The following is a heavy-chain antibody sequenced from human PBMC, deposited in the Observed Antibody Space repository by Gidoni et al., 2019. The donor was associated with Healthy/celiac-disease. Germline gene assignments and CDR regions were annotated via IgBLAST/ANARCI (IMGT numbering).Heavy chain of an antibody. CDR3: ARIRFLNGMDV. J-gene: IGHJ6*02. Sequence: EVQLVESGGGLVQPGGSLRLSCAASGFTFSDHYMDWVRQAPGKGLEWVGRTRNKANSYTTEYAASVKGRFTISRDDSKNSLYLQMNSLKTEDTAVYYCARIRFLNGMDVWGQGTTVTVSS. CDR2: TRNKANSYTT. V-gene: IGHV3-72*01. D-gene: IGHD3-3*01. CDR1: GFTFSDHY.